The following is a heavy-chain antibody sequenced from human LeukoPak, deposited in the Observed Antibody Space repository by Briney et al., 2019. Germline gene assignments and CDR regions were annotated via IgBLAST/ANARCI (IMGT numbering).Heavy chain of an antibody. CDR1: GYTFSSYA. V-gene: IGHV3-64D*06. Sequence: AGGSLRLSCSASGYTFSSYAMHWVRQAPGKGLEYVSAISSNGGSTYYADSVKGRFTISRDNSKNTLYLQMSSLRAEDTAVYYCVKRIQLWLPFGPCGYWGQGTLVTVSS. CDR3: VKRIQLWLPFGPCGY. J-gene: IGHJ4*02. D-gene: IGHD5-18*01. CDR2: ISSNGGST.